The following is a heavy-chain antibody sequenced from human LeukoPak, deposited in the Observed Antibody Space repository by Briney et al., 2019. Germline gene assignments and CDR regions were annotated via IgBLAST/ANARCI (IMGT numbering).Heavy chain of an antibody. Sequence: SETLSLTCTVSGGSISSHYWSWIRQPPGKGLEWIGYIYYSGSTNYNPSLKSRVTISVDTSKNQFSLKLSSVTAADTAVYYCASHMVRGVIIKDYWGQGTLVIVSS. J-gene: IGHJ4*02. D-gene: IGHD3-10*01. CDR1: GGSISSHY. CDR3: ASHMVRGVIIKDY. V-gene: IGHV4-59*08. CDR2: IYYSGST.